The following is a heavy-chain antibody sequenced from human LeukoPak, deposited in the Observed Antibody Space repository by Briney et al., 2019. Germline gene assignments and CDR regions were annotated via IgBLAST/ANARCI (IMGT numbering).Heavy chain of an antibody. CDR1: GYTFTDYW. D-gene: IGHD6-13*01. V-gene: IGHV5-51*01. CDR2: IFPGDSDT. Sequence: GESLKISCQVSGYTFTDYWIGWVRHVSGKGLEWMGIIFPGDSDTKYSPSFQGHVTISADKSISTAYLQWSSLKASDTAMYYCARYPRYSSSLSVAFDIWGQGTMVTVSS. CDR3: ARYPRYSSSLSVAFDI. J-gene: IGHJ3*02.